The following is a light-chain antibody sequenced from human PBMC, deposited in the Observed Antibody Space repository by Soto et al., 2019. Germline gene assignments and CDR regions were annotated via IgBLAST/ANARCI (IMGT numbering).Light chain of an antibody. CDR2: DAS. Sequence: EIVLTQSPATLSLFPGERATLSCRASQSVSSYLAWYQQKPGQAPRLLLYDASNRATGIPARFSGSGSGTDSPLTISSLAPEDFAVYYCQQRSNWITFGQGTRLEIE. CDR1: QSVSSY. J-gene: IGKJ5*01. V-gene: IGKV3-11*01. CDR3: QQRSNWIT.